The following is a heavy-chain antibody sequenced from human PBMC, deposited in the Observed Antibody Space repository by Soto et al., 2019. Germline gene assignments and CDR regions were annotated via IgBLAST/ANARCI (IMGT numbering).Heavy chain of an antibody. CDR1: GFTFNSY. V-gene: IGHV3-23*01. CDR2: ISTGGDST. J-gene: IGHJ1*01. Sequence: EVQLLESGGGLVQRGGSLSLSCAASGFTFNSYTSWVRQAPGKGLEWVSGISTGGDSTYYADSVKGRFTISRDNSKNTLPLQMNSLRAEDTAVYYCAKDFGGYSLGSFQHWGQGTLVTVSS. CDR3: AKDFGGYSLGSFQH. D-gene: IGHD2-21*02.